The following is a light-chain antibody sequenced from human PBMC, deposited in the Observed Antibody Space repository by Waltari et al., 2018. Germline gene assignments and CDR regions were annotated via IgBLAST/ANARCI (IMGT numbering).Light chain of an antibody. CDR3: EHYVRLLGT. J-gene: IGKJ1*01. Sequence: ESVFLQATVNLSSSAGERATLAGRAGQSVRGSLAWYQEKAGQAPRLLIYGAYRRATGIPDRFSGGGYRTDLSLTISRLVREECAVYYCEHYVRLLGTLGQGTKGEI. V-gene: IGKV3-20*01. CDR1: QSVRGS. CDR2: GAY.